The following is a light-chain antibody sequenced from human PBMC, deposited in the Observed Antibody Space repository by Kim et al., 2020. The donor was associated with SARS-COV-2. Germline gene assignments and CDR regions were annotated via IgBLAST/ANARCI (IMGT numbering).Light chain of an antibody. Sequence: PGERVTHSRRASQSWSNNLAWEQQRPGQAPRHLIYGAYTRATEISARFSGSGSGTEFTLTIRRLQSEDCAVYYCQEYNDWPLLTFGGGTKVDIK. J-gene: IGKJ4*01. V-gene: IGKV3-15*01. CDR2: GAY. CDR1: QSWSNN. CDR3: QEYNDWPLLT.